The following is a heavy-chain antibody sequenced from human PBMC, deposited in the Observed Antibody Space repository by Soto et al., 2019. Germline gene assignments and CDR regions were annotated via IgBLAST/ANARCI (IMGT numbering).Heavy chain of an antibody. V-gene: IGHV4-59*01. J-gene: IGHJ6*02. CDR3: ARGRDWHYGMDV. CDR2: ISYSGSS. Sequence: SETLSLTCTVSGASISTFYWSWIRQPPGRGLEWIGYISYSGSSNYNPSLKGRVTISVDTSKNQFSLKLNSVTAADTAVYYCARGRDWHYGMDVWGQGTTVTVSS. D-gene: IGHD3-9*01. CDR1: GASISTFY.